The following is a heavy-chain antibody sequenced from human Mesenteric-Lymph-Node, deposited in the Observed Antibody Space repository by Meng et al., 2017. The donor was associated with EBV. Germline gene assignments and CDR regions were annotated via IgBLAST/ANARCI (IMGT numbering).Heavy chain of an antibody. CDR2: INPSGGT. CDR3: ARSTRGYSSSWFDY. Sequence: QGQLQQWGAVLLKPSETLSLTCAFYSGSFSGSFWSWIRQPPGKGLEWIGEINPSGGTNYSPSLKSRVTISLDTSKNQFSLKLSSVTAADTAVYYCARSTRGYSSSWFDYWSQGTLVTVSS. CDR1: SGSFSGSF. V-gene: IGHV4-34*02. D-gene: IGHD6-13*01. J-gene: IGHJ4*02.